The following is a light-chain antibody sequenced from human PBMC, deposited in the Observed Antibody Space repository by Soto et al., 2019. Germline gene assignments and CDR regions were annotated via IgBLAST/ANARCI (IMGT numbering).Light chain of an antibody. J-gene: IGKJ4*01. CDR2: GAS. Sequence: EIVLTQSPGTLSLSPGERATLSCRASQSVGSRFLAWYQQKPGQAPRLLIYGASNRATGIPDRFSGSGSGTDFTLTNSRLEPEDFAVYYCQQSGTSPPVAFGGGTKVEIK. CDR3: QQSGTSPPVA. CDR1: QSVGSRF. V-gene: IGKV3-20*01.